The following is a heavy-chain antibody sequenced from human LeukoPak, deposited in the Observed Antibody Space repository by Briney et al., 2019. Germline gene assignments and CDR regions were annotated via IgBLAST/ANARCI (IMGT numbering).Heavy chain of an antibody. CDR3: ARDSRAYGMDV. Sequence: PSETLSLTCTVSGGSLSNFYWGWIRQPAGKGLEWIGRIYTTGSTTYNPALKGRLAMSLDTSNIQFSLNLSSVTAADTAVYYCARDSRAYGMDVWGQGTTVTVSS. D-gene: IGHD2/OR15-2a*01. V-gene: IGHV4-4*07. CDR2: IYTTGST. CDR1: GGSLSNFY. J-gene: IGHJ6*02.